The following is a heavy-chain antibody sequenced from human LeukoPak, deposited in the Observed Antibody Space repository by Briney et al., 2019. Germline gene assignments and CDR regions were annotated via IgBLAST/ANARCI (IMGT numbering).Heavy chain of an antibody. D-gene: IGHD1-26*01. J-gene: IGHJ3*01. V-gene: IGHV3-53*01. Sequence: GSLRLSCAASGFTVSTNDMSWVRQAPGKGLEWVSVLYSGGSTSYADSVKGRFTISRDNSKNTLYLQMNSLRAGDTAVYYCTKSGAPDPYWGQGTMVTVYS. CDR3: TKSGAPDPY. CDR2: LYSGGST. CDR1: GFTVSTND.